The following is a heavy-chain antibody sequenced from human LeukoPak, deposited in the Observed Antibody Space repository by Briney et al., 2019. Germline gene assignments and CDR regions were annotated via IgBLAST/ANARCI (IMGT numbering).Heavy chain of an antibody. D-gene: IGHD3-16*01. CDR3: AILGRGDHTWGSYSFAY. J-gene: IGHJ4*02. CDR2: ISYTGST. CDR1: GGFISSYY. V-gene: IGHV4-59*01. Sequence: PSETLSLTCTVSGGFISSYYWSWIRQPPGKGLEWIGYISYTGSTNYNPSLRSRVTIAVDTSNNQFSLRLNSVTAADTAVYYCAILGRGDHTWGSYSFAYWGQGTLVTVSS.